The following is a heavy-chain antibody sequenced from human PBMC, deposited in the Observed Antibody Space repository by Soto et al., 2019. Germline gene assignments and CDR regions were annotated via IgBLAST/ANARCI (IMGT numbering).Heavy chain of an antibody. CDR2: INHSGST. J-gene: IGHJ6*02. CDR3: ARARPITLVRGAYYHGMDV. D-gene: IGHD3-10*01. CDR1: GGSFSGYY. V-gene: IGHV4-34*01. Sequence: QVQLQQWGAGLLKPSETLSLTCAVYGGSFSGYYWSWIRQPPGKGLEWIGEINHSGSTNYNPSLXGRVTIAVDTXXNXFXXKLSSVTAADTAVYYCARARPITLVRGAYYHGMDVWGQGTTVTVSS.